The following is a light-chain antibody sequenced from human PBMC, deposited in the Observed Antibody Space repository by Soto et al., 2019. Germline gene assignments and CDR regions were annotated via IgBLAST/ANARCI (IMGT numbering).Light chain of an antibody. CDR1: QGISNY. CDR3: LQHKSYPIT. V-gene: IGKV1-17*03. CDR2: DAS. J-gene: IGKJ5*01. Sequence: DIHMTQSPSAMSASVGDRVTITCRASQGISNYLAWFQQKPGKVPKRLIYDASSLQTGVPSRFSGSGSGTEFTLTISSLQPEDFATYYCLQHKSYPITFGQGTRLEIK.